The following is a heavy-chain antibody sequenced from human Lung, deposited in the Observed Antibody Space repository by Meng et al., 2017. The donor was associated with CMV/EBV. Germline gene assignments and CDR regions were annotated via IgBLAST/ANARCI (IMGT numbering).Heavy chain of an antibody. CDR3: ARVHSSTSHYFDY. CDR2: IIPILGIA. J-gene: IGHJ4*02. V-gene: IGHV1-69*10. CDR1: GYTFSGFF. D-gene: IGHD2-2*01. Sequence: SVKVSXKASGYTFSGFFMHWLRQAPGQGLEWMGGIIPILGIANYAQKFQGRVTITADKSTSTAYMELSSLRSEDTAVYYCARVHSSTSHYFDYWGQGTLVTVSS.